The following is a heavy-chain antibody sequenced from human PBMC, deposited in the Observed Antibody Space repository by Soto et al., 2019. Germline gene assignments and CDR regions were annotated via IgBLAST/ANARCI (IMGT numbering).Heavy chain of an antibody. Sequence: ASVKVSCKVSGYTLTELSMHWVRQAPGKGLEWMGGFDPEDGETIYAQKFQGRVTMTEDTSTDTAYMELSSLRSEDTAVYYCATVSTEIRFLGLDPWGQGTLVTVSS. D-gene: IGHD3-3*01. CDR2: FDPEDGET. CDR1: GYTLTELS. V-gene: IGHV1-24*01. J-gene: IGHJ5*02. CDR3: ATVSTEIRFLGLDP.